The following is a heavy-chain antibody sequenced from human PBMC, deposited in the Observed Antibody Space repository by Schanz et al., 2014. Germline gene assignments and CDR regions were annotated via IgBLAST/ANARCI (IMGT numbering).Heavy chain of an antibody. V-gene: IGHV3-33*08. J-gene: IGHJ4*02. CDR3: AREGSGSHYRLDY. D-gene: IGHD1-26*01. CDR2: IGVDGTTT. Sequence: QVQLVESGGGVVQPGRSLRLSCAASGFMFSSYGMNWLRQAPGKGLEWVPVIGVDGTTTYYADSVKGRFTISRDNSKNTLYLQMNSLRAEDTGLYFCAREGSGSHYRLDYWGQGTLVTVAS. CDR1: GFMFSSYG.